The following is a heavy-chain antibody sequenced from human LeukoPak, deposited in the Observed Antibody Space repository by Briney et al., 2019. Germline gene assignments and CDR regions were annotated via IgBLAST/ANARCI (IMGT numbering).Heavy chain of an antibody. Sequence: GGSLRLSCAASGFTFSSYEMNWVRQAPGKGLEWVSYIISSGSPIYYADSVKGRFTISRDNAKNSLFLQMNSLRAEDTAVYYCARENLNGLDVWGQGTTVTDSS. J-gene: IGHJ6*02. CDR3: ARENLNGLDV. CDR2: IISSGSPI. V-gene: IGHV3-48*03. CDR1: GFTFSSYE.